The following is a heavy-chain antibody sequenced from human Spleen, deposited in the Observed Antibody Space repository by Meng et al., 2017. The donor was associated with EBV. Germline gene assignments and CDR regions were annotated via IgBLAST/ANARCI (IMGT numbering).Heavy chain of an antibody. J-gene: IGHJ4*02. V-gene: IGHV4-39*07. CDR3: ARTYSGYLENFDQ. D-gene: IGHD3-22*01. CDR2: GLYSEST. Sequence: AWGAEPVTPAQTLTHACAFSCGCIASNCFHLGLIRQPPGKGLYWIANGLYSESTYYNPSLKTRVTISLDTSKIQFSLMWSSVTAADTAFYYCARTYSGYLENFDQWGQGTLVTVSS. CDR1: CGCIASNCFH.